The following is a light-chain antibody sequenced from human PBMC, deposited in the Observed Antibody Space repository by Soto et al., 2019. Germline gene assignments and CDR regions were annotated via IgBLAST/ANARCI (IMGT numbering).Light chain of an antibody. CDR2: DVS. CDR3: CSYAGSYTHYV. CDR1: SSDVGGYTY. Sequence: QSALIQPRSVSGSPGQSVTISCTGTSSDVGGYTYVSWYQQHPGKAPILMIYDVSKRPSGVPDRFSGSKSGNTASLTISGLQAEDEADYYCCSYAGSYTHYVFGTGTKVTVL. J-gene: IGLJ1*01. V-gene: IGLV2-11*01.